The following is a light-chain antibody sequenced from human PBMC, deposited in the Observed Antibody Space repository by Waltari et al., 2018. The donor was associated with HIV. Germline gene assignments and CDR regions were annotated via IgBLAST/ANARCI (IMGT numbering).Light chain of an antibody. CDR3: AAWDDSLKGGA. CDR2: SNN. V-gene: IGLV1-44*01. J-gene: IGLJ1*01. CDR1: TSTIGGNT. Sequence: QSVLAQPPSASGTPGQRVTISCSGSTSTIGGNTVSWYQQLPGTAPKLLIYSNNERPSEVPDRLSGSTSGTSASLVISGLQSEDEADYYCAAWDDSLKGGAFGTGTKVTVL.